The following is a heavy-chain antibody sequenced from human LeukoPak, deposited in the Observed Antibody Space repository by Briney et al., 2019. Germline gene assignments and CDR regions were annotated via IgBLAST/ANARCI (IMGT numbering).Heavy chain of an antibody. J-gene: IGHJ4*02. CDR3: ARSTTTSLFDY. V-gene: IGHV3-48*03. CDR1: GFTFSTYA. CDR2: ITSDGSTI. D-gene: IGHD1-1*01. Sequence: GGSLRLSCAASGFTFSTYAMNWVRQAPGKGLEWVSFITSDGSTIFYADSVKGRFTISRDNAKNSLYLQMNSLRAVEDTAVYYCARSTTTSLFDYWGQGTMVAVSS.